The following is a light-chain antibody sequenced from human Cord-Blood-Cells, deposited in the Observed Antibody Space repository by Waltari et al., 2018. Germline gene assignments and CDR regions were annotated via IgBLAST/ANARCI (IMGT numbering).Light chain of an antibody. CDR2: EVS. Sequence: SAMPQPSSASSSRGPSITTSCAGTSSAVCAYNYLSWYQQHPGKAPKLMIYEVSNRPSGVSNRFSGSKSGNTATLTISGLQAVDEADYYCRSYTSSSTWVFGGGTKLTVL. CDR1: SSAVCAYNY. CDR3: RSYTSSSTWV. J-gene: IGLJ2*01. V-gene: IGLV2-14*01.